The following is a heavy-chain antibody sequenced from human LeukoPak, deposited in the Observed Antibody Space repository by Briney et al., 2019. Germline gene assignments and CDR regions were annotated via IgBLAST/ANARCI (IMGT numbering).Heavy chain of an antibody. CDR2: ISGSGVTT. D-gene: IGHD5-18*01. J-gene: IGHJ4*02. CDR1: GFTFDDYG. CDR3: AKNGEYNYGYFDY. V-gene: IGHV3-23*01. Sequence: GGSLRLSCAASGFTFDDYGMSWVRQAPGKGLEWVSLISGSGVTTNYADSVKGRFTISRDNSKNTLYLQVNSLRAEDTAVYYCAKNGEYNYGYFDYWGQGTLVTVSS.